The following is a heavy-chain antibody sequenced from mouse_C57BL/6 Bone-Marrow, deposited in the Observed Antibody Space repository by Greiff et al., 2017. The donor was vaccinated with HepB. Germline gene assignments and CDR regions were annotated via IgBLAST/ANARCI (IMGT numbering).Heavy chain of an antibody. J-gene: IGHJ1*03. CDR1: GYTFTDYY. V-gene: IGHV1-26*01. CDR3: ARCGYPWYFDV. CDR2: INPNNGGT. Sequence: VQLQQSGPELVKPGASVKISCKASGYTFTDYYMNWVKQSHGKSLEWIGDINPNNGGTSYNQKFKGKATLTVDKSSSTAYMELRSLTSEDSAVYYCARCGYPWYFDVWGTGTTVTVSS. D-gene: IGHD2-2*01.